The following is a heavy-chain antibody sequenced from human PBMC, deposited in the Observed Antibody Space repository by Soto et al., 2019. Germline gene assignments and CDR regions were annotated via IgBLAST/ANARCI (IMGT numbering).Heavy chain of an antibody. CDR3: ARGSYYSGWV. V-gene: IGHV6-1*01. Sequence: SQTLSLTCALSGDSVSSTSPAWSWTRQSPSRGLEWLGRTYYRSKWYSDYAVSVKSRITINPDTSKNQFSLQLNSMTPEDTAVYYGARGSYYSGWVWGQGTLVTVSS. CDR1: GDSVSSTSPA. J-gene: IGHJ4*02. CDR2: TYYRSKWYS. D-gene: IGHD6-19*01.